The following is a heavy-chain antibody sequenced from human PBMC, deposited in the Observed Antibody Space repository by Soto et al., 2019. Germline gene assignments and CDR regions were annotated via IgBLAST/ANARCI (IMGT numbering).Heavy chain of an antibody. CDR1: GGSFSGYY. CDR2: INHSGST. D-gene: IGHD4-17*01. Sequence: QVQLQQWGAGLLKPSETLSLTCAVYGGSFSGYYWSWIRQPPGKGLEWIGEINHSGSTNYNPSLKTRVTISADTSKNQFSLKLSSVTAADTAVYDCARGYGGLLDYWGQGTLLTVSS. J-gene: IGHJ4*02. CDR3: ARGYGGLLDY. V-gene: IGHV4-34*01.